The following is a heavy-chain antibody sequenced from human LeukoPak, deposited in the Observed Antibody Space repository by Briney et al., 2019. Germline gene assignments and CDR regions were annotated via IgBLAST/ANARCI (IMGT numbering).Heavy chain of an antibody. Sequence: GGSLRLSCAASGFTFDDYGMSWVRQAPGKGLEWVSGINWNGGSTGYADSVKGRFTISRDNAKNSLYLQMNSLRAEDTALYYCARAGPSGSYDNWFDPWGQGTLVTVSS. D-gene: IGHD1-26*01. CDR2: INWNGGST. V-gene: IGHV3-20*04. CDR3: ARAGPSGSYDNWFDP. J-gene: IGHJ5*02. CDR1: GFTFDDYG.